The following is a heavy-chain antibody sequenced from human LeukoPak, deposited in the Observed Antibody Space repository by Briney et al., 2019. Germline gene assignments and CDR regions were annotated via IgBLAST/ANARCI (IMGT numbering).Heavy chain of an antibody. Sequence: SETLSLTCAVSDGSISRYLWSWIRQPAGKGLEWLGRIHTSGTTTYSHSFQSRVTMSMDTSKKQISLRLTSVTAADTAVYYCATDSGYRRYDYWGQGTLVTVSS. D-gene: IGHD5-12*01. V-gene: IGHV4-4*07. CDR1: DGSISRYL. J-gene: IGHJ4*02. CDR2: IHTSGTT. CDR3: ATDSGYRRYDY.